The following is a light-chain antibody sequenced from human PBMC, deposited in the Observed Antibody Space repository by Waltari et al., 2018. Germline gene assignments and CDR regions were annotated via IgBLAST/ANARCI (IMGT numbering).Light chain of an antibody. CDR1: NIGSYS. Sequence: SYVLTQPPSVSVAPGETARITCGGDNIGSYSVHWYQQKPRQAPVLVIFYDSDRPSGFPARFSGSNSGNTATLTITSVEAGDEARYYCQVWHPDIDPGVFGTGTEVTVL. V-gene: IGLV3-21*04. J-gene: IGLJ1*01. CDR2: YDS. CDR3: QVWHPDIDPGV.